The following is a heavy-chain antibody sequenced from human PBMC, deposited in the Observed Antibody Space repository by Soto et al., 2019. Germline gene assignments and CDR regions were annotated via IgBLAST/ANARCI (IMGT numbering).Heavy chain of an antibody. Sequence: RASVKVSCKASGGTFSSYAISWVRQAPGQGLEWMGGIIPIFGTANYAQKFQGRVTITADESTSTAYMELSSLRSEDTAVYYCARDLSTMVRGAYYYYYGMDVWGQGTTVTVSS. CDR3: ARDLSTMVRGAYYYYYGMDV. J-gene: IGHJ6*02. CDR1: GGTFSSYA. D-gene: IGHD3-10*01. CDR2: IIPIFGTA. V-gene: IGHV1-69*13.